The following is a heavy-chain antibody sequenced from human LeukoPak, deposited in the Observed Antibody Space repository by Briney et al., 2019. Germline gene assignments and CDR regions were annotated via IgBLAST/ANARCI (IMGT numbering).Heavy chain of an antibody. D-gene: IGHD3-22*01. CDR3: ARGYYYDSSGYYRP. V-gene: IGHV4-59*06. Sequence: SETLSLTCTVSGGSISSYYWSWIRQPAGKGLEWIGYIYYSGSTYYNPSLKSRVTISVDTSKNQFSLKLSSVTAADTAVYYCARGYYYDSSGYYRPWGQGTLVTVSS. CDR2: IYYSGST. J-gene: IGHJ5*02. CDR1: GGSISSYY.